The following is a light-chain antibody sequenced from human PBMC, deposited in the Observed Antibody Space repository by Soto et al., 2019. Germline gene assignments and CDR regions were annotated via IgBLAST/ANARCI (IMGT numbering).Light chain of an antibody. CDR3: CSYAGGPYV. V-gene: IGLV2-11*01. CDR1: SSDVGDYNY. Sequence: QSALTQPRSVSGSPGQSVTISCTGTSSDVGDYNYVSWYQQHPGEAPKLMIYDVSKRPSGVPDRFSGSKSGNTASLTISGLRTEDEADYYCCSYAGGPYVFGTGTQLTVL. CDR2: DVS. J-gene: IGLJ1*01.